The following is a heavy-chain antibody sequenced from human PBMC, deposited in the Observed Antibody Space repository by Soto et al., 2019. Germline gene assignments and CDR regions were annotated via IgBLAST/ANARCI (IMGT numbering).Heavy chain of an antibody. Sequence: SETLSLTCAVYGGSFSGYYWSWIRQPPGKGLEWIGEINHSGSTNYNPSLKSRVTISVDTSKNQFSLKLSSVTAADTAVYYCAREAGPVVPAAFDYWGQGTLVTVSS. CDR2: INHSGST. CDR1: GGSFSGYY. V-gene: IGHV4-34*01. J-gene: IGHJ4*02. CDR3: AREAGPVVPAAFDY. D-gene: IGHD2-2*01.